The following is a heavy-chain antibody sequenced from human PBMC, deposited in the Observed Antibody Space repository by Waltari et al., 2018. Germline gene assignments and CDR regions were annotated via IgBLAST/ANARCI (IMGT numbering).Heavy chain of an antibody. CDR1: GFTFSMSP. J-gene: IGHJ4*02. CDR3: AKRVGSPLKYFDY. CDR2: IGGSGSPT. D-gene: IGHD1-26*01. Sequence: EVQLLESGGGLVQPGGSLRLSCAASGFTFSMSPMNWVRQAPGKGLEWVSVIGGSGSPTYYADSVKGRFTISRDNSKNTLYLQMHSLRAEDTAVYYCAKRVGSPLKYFDYWGQGTLVTVSS. V-gene: IGHV3-23*01.